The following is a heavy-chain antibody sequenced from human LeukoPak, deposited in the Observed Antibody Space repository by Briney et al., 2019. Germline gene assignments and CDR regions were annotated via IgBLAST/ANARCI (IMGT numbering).Heavy chain of an antibody. D-gene: IGHD6-19*01. V-gene: IGHV4-34*01. CDR2: INHSGST. CDR1: GGPFSGYY. Sequence: SETLSLTCAVYGGPFSGYYWSWIRQPPGKGLEWIGEINHSGSTNYNPSLKSRVTISVDTSKNQFSLKLSSVTAADTAVYYCARYRGERHSGWYGGGFDYWGQGTLVTVSS. CDR3: ARYRGERHSGWYGGGFDY. J-gene: IGHJ4*02.